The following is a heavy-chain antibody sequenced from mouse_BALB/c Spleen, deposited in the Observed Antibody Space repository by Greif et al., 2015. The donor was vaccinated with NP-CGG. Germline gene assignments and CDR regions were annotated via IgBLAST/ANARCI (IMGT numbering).Heavy chain of an antibody. D-gene: IGHD3-1*01. Sequence: VKLMESGAELAKPGASVKMSCKASGYTFTSYRMHWVKQRPGQGLEWIGYINPSTGYTEYNQKFKEKATLTADKSSSTDYMQPSSLTSEDSAVYYCARETRRLRRDAMDYWGQETSVTVAS. CDR3: ARETRRLRRDAMDY. CDR1: GYTFTSYR. J-gene: IGHJ4*01. CDR2: INPSTGYT. V-gene: IGHV1-4*01.